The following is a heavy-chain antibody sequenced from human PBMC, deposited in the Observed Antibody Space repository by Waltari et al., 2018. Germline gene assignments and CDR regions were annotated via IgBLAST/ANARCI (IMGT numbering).Heavy chain of an antibody. J-gene: IGHJ6*02. V-gene: IGHV4-61*09. CDR2: IYTSGST. CDR3: ARDRYYYDSSGGGYYYYGMDV. D-gene: IGHD3-22*01. Sequence: QVQLQESGPGLVKPSQTLSLTCTVSGGSISSGSYYWSWIRQPAGKGREWIGYIYTSGSTNYNPSLKSRVTISVDTSKNQFSLKLSSVTAADTAVYYCARDRYYYDSSGGGYYYYGMDVWGQGTTVTVSS. CDR1: GGSISSGSYY.